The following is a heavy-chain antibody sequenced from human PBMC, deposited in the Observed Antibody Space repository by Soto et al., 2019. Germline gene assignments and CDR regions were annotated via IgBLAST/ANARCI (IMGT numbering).Heavy chain of an antibody. CDR1: GGSVISGSFH. J-gene: IGHJ4*02. V-gene: IGHV4-61*01. Sequence: SETLSLTCSVSGGSVISGSFHCICIRQPPGKGLQFIGSIFYNGTANYSPSLKNRVSISIDTSQSQFFLQLISVAAADTAVYYCARIGGWYDIDFWGQGSLVTVSS. CDR3: ARIGGWYDIDF. CDR2: IFYNGTA. D-gene: IGHD6-19*01.